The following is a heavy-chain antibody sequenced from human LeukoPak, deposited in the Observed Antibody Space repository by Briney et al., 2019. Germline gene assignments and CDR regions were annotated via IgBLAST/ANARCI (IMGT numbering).Heavy chain of an antibody. CDR2: ISGDGKDR. CDR1: GFTFSSYG. Sequence: GGTLRLSCAASGFTFSSYGMSWVRQAPGKGLQWVSAISGDGKDRDYPDSVKGRFAISRDTSKNTLYLQMNSLRAEDTAVYYCAKVGPSLVRGLIRGGARYYYNYMDVWGKGTTVTISS. J-gene: IGHJ6*03. D-gene: IGHD3-10*01. CDR3: AKVGPSLVRGLIRGGARYYYNYMDV. V-gene: IGHV3-23*01.